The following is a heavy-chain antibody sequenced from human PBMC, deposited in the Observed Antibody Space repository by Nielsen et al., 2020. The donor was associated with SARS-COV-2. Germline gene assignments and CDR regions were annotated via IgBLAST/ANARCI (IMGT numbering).Heavy chain of an antibody. J-gene: IGHJ4*02. D-gene: IGHD3-16*02. CDR2: INPSGGST. CDR1: VYTFTRYY. V-gene: IGHV1-46*01. CDR3: ASSGMYDYVWGSYRRDLLDY. Sequence: SVHVSCMASVYTFTRYYMHCVRQAPGQGLEWMGIINPSGGSTSYAQKFQGRVTMTRDTSTSTVYMELSSLRSEDTAVYYCASSGMYDYVWGSYRRDLLDYWGQGTLVTVSS.